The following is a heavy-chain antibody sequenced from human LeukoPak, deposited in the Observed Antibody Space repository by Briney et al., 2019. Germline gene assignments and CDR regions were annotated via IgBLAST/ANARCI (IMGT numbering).Heavy chain of an antibody. D-gene: IGHD5-12*01. CDR3: ARLHGYALDY. V-gene: IGHV3-64*01. CDR1: GFTFSSYA. Sequence: PGGSLRLPCAASGFTFSSYAMHWVRQAPGKGLEYVSAISSNGGSTYYANSVKGRFTISRDNSKNTLYLQMGSLRAEDMAVYYCARLHGYALDYWGQGTLVTVSS. CDR2: ISSNGGST. J-gene: IGHJ4*02.